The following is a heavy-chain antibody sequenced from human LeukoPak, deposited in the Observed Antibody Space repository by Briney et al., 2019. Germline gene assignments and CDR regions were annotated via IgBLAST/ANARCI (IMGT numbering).Heavy chain of an antibody. J-gene: IGHJ5*02. CDR3: ARDFPAAGHWGWFGP. CDR1: GDSISSRNYY. CDR2: IFYSGST. V-gene: IGHV4-39*07. D-gene: IGHD6-13*01. Sequence: SETLSLTCTVSGDSISSRNYYWGWIRQPPGKGLEWIGSIFYSGSTYYNPSLESRVFISVDTSKNQFSLKLNSVTAADTAVYYCARDFPAAGHWGWFGPWGRGTLVTVSS.